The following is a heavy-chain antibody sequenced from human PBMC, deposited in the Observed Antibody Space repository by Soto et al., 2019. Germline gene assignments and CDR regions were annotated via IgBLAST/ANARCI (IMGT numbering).Heavy chain of an antibody. Sequence: AAVKVTCKTSGYDFTAYDINWVRQDSGQGLEWMGWMNPINGATGSARRFQGRVSMTRNTATGTAYLELTSLRSDDTGVYYCGRGRSPRAPAGGAPYYYAMDVWGPVTMVTVSS. J-gene: IGHJ6*02. D-gene: IGHD6-13*01. CDR3: GRGRSPRAPAGGAPYYYAMDV. CDR2: MNPINGAT. V-gene: IGHV1-8*02. CDR1: GYDFTAYD.